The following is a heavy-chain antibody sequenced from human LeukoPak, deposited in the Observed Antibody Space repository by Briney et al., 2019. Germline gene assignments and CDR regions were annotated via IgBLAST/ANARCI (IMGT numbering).Heavy chain of an antibody. V-gene: IGHV3-30*02. Sequence: GGSLRLSCAASGFTFSSYGMHWVRQAPGKGLEWVAFIQYDGSNKYYADSVKGRFTISRDNSKNTLYLQMNSLRAEDTAVYYCAKDRYYDILTGYIDYWGQGTLVTVSS. CDR2: IQYDGSNK. D-gene: IGHD3-9*01. CDR1: GFTFSSYG. J-gene: IGHJ4*02. CDR3: AKDRYYDILTGYIDY.